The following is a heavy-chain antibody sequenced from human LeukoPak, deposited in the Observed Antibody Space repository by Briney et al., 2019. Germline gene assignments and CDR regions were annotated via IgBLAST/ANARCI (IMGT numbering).Heavy chain of an antibody. V-gene: IGHV3-30*04. J-gene: IGHJ5*02. Sequence: GGSLRLSCAASGFTFSSYAMNWVRQAPGKGLEWVAVISYDGSNKYYADSVKGRFTISRDNSKNTLYLQMSSLRAEDTAVYYCARDALVSRLLGPYYGKGTWFDPWGQGTLVTVSS. CDR2: ISYDGSNK. CDR3: ARDALVSRLLGPYYGKGTWFDP. D-gene: IGHD3-10*01. CDR1: GFTFSSYA.